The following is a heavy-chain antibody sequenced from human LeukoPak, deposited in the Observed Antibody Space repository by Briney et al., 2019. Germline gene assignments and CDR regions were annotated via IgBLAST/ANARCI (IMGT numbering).Heavy chain of an antibody. CDR3: AREYDFWSGYSVHMGVDQGYYFDY. V-gene: IGHV4-59*11. CDR2: VYYSGNT. CDR1: GGSISSHF. J-gene: IGHJ4*02. Sequence: SETLSLTCSVSGGSISSHFWTWIRQPPGKGLEWIGYVYYSGNTSYNPSLRSRVTISIDTSKNQFSLKLRSMTAADTAVYYCAREYDFWSGYSVHMGVDQGYYFDYWGQGTLVTVSS. D-gene: IGHD3-3*01.